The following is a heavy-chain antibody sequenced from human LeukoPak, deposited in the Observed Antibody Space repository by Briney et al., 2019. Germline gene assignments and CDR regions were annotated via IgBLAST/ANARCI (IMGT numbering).Heavy chain of an antibody. D-gene: IGHD3-10*01. Sequence: TSETLSLTCAVHGGSFSGYYWSWIRQPPGKGLEWIGEINHSGSTNYNPSLKSRVTISVDTSKNQFSLKLSSVTAADTAVYYCANHRPTYYYGSGSSIDYWGQGTLVTVSS. V-gene: IGHV4-34*01. J-gene: IGHJ4*02. CDR3: ANHRPTYYYGSGSSIDY. CDR2: INHSGST. CDR1: GGSFSGYY.